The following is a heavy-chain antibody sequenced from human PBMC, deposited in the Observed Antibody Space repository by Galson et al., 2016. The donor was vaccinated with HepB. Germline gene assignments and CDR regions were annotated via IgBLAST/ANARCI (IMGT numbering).Heavy chain of an antibody. CDR3: TRGGWSRESYFDY. CDR2: IRRKAYGGTT. D-gene: IGHD1-26*01. CDR1: GFTFGDYA. Sequence: SLRLSCAASGFTFGDYAMSWFRQAPGKGLEWVGFIRRKAYGGTTEYAASVKGRFTISRDDSKSIAYLHMNSLKTEDTAVYYCTRGGWSRESYFDYWGQGTLVTVSS. J-gene: IGHJ4*02. V-gene: IGHV3-49*03.